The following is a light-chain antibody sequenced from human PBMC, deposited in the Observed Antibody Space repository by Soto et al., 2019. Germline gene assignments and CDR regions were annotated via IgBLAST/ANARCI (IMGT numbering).Light chain of an antibody. CDR3: QQYNNGTPIT. CDR2: DVS. V-gene: IGKV3D-15*01. Sequence: MTPSPPTPSESLGPPATITCLASQRVPTKYLAWFQQKPGQAPRLLMNDVSTRVTGFPDRFSGSGSETDFTLTISSLQSEDFAVYFCQQYNNGTPITFGQGTRLEIK. J-gene: IGKJ5*01. CDR1: QRVPTKY.